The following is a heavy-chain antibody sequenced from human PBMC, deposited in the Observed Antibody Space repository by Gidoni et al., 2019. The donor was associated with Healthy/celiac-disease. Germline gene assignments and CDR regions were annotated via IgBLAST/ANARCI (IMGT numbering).Heavy chain of an antibody. D-gene: IGHD2-15*01. CDR3: AKNSAGCSGGSCYSPLYGLDV. V-gene: IGHV3-23*04. J-gene: IGHJ6*02. CDR1: GFTFSNHA. CDR2: ISGSGDST. Sequence: EVQLVESGGGFIQPGGSLRLPCAASGFTFSNHAMSWVRQAPGKGLEWVSAISGSGDSTYHADSVKGRFTISRDNSKNTLYLQMNSLRAEDTAVYYCAKNSAGCSGGSCYSPLYGLDVWGQGTTVTVSS.